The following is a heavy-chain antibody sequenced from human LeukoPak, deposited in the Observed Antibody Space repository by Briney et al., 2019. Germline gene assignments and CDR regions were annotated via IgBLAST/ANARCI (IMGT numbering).Heavy chain of an antibody. J-gene: IGHJ4*02. V-gene: IGHV4-34*01. D-gene: IGHD6-13*01. CDR3: ARFSSSWYGGIDY. Sequence: SETLSLTCAVYGGSFSGYYWSWIRQPPGKGLEWIGEINHSGSTNYNPSLKSRVTIAVDTSKNQFSLKLSSVTAAGPAVYYGARFSSSWYGGIDYWGQETLVTVSS. CDR2: INHSGST. CDR1: GGSFSGYY.